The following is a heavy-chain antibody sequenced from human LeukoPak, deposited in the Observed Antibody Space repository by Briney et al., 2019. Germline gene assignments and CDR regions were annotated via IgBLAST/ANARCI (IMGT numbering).Heavy chain of an antibody. Sequence: GGSLRLSCAASGFTFGSYFMHWVRQAPGKGLVWVSRINSDGSTTTYADSVKGRFTISRDNVKNTLYLQMNSLRAEDTAMYYCARGNYYAMDVWGQGTTVTVFS. V-gene: IGHV3-74*01. CDR1: GFTFGSYF. CDR2: INSDGSTT. J-gene: IGHJ6*02. CDR3: ARGNYYAMDV.